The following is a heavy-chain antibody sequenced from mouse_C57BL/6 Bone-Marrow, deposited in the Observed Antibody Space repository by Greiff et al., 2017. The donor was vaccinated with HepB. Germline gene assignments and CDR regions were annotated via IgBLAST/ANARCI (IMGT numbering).Heavy chain of an antibody. V-gene: IGHV1-72*01. Sequence: QVQLQQPGAELVKPGASVKLSCKASGYTFTSYWMHWVKQRPGRGLEWIGRIDPNSGGTKYNEKFKSKATLTVYKPSSTAYMQLSSLTSEDPAVYDCAMTTGSYYYAMDYWGQGTSVTVSS. CDR1: GYTFTSYW. CDR3: AMTTGSYYYAMDY. CDR2: IDPNSGGT. D-gene: IGHD1-1*01. J-gene: IGHJ4*01.